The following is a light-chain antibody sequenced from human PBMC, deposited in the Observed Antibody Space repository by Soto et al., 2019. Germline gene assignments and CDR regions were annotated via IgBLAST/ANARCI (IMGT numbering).Light chain of an antibody. J-gene: IGKJ2*01. CDR3: QQRSNWPPYT. CDR1: QSVSSY. CDR2: DAS. V-gene: IGKV3-11*01. Sequence: EIVLTQSPATLSLYPGERATLSCRASQSVSSYLAWYQQKPDQAPRLLIYDASNRVTGIPARFSGSGSGTDFTLTISSLEPEDFAVYYCQQRSNWPPYTFGQGTKLEIK.